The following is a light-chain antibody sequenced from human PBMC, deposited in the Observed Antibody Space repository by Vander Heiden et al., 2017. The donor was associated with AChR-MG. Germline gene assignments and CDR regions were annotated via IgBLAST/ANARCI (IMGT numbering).Light chain of an antibody. CDR1: LTIVDNS. CDR3: QQYASLPWT. V-gene: IGKV3-20*01. J-gene: IGKJ1*01. CDR2: GLS. Sequence: EIALTPPSAILSSSSGASDTLSCRASLTIVDNSLAWFQQTPGQAPGLLLFGLSRLATGVPDRFIASGSGTDITLSITRVEADVFAVYFCQQYASLPWTFGRGTKLEIK.